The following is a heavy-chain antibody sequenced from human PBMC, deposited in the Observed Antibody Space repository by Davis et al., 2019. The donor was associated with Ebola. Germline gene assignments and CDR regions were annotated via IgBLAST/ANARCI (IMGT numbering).Heavy chain of an antibody. Sequence: PGGSLRLSCAASGFTFSNAWMSWVRQAPGKGLEWVGRIKSNTDGGTTDYAAPVKGRFTISRDDSKNTLYLQMNSLKTEDTAVYYCARDDYSNYGGAFDIWGQGTMVTVSS. CDR1: GFTFSNAW. J-gene: IGHJ3*02. D-gene: IGHD4-11*01. V-gene: IGHV3-15*01. CDR3: ARDDYSNYGGAFDI. CDR2: IKSNTDGGTT.